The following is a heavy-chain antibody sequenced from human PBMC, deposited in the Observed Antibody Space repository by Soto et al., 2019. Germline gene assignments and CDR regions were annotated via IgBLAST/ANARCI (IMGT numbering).Heavy chain of an antibody. CDR1: GGSFSGYY. Sequence: SETLSLTCAVYGGSFSGYYWSWIRQPPGKGLEWIGEINHSGSTNYNPSLKSRVTISVDTSKNQFSLKLSSVTAADTAVYYCARGRGYCSSTSCYVKNYYYYYMDVWGKGTTVTVSS. V-gene: IGHV4-34*01. CDR3: ARGRGYCSSTSCYVKNYYYYYMDV. J-gene: IGHJ6*03. CDR2: INHSGST. D-gene: IGHD2-2*03.